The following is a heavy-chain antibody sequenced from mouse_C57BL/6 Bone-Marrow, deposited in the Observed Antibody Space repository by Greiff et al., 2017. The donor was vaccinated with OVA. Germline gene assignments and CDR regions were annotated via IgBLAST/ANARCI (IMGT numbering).Heavy chain of an antibody. CDR1: GYTFTSYW. V-gene: IGHV1-69*01. CDR3: ARTLCYSTWYFDV. D-gene: IGHD2-5*01. CDR2: IDPSASYP. J-gene: IGHJ1*03. Sequence: QVQLQQSGAELVMPGASVKLSCKASGYTFTSYWMHWVKQRPGQGLEWIGEIDPSASYPNYNQKFKGKSTLTVDKSSSTAYMQLSSLTSEDSAVYYCARTLCYSTWYFDVWGTGTTVTVSS.